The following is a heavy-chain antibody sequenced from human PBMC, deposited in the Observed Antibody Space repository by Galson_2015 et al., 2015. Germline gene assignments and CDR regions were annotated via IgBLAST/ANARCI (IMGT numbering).Heavy chain of an antibody. CDR2: IDWDDDK. CDR1: GFSLSTSGLC. J-gene: IGHJ4*02. Sequence: PALVKPTPTLTLTCTFSGFSLSTSGLCVSWIRQPPGKALEWLARIDWDDDKYYSTSLKTRLTISKDTSKNQVVLTMTNMDPVDTATYYCALAPWDSSGYLNFDYWGQGTLVTVSS. D-gene: IGHD3-22*01. CDR3: ALAPWDSSGYLNFDY. V-gene: IGHV2-70*11.